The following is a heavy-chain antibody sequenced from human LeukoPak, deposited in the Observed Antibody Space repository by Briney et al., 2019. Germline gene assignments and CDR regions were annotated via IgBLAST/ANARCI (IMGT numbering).Heavy chain of an antibody. Sequence: GESLKISCKGSGYSFTSYWIGWVRQMPGKGLEWMGIIYPSDSETRYSPSFQGQVTISADKYISNAYLQWSSLKASDTAMYYCARQSYDLQSRLIWGQGTMVTVSS. D-gene: IGHD3-3*01. CDR2: IYPSDSET. J-gene: IGHJ3*02. V-gene: IGHV5-51*01. CDR3: ARQSYDLQSRLI. CDR1: GYSFTSYW.